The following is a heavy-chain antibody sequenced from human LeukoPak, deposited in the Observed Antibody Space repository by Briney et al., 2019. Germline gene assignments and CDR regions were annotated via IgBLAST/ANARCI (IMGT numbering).Heavy chain of an antibody. CDR1: GYTVTSYG. V-gene: IGHV1-18*01. Sequence: ASVKVSCKASGYTVTSYGISWVRQAPGQGLEWMGWISAYNGNTNYAQKLQGRVSMTTDTSASTAYMELRSLRSDDTAVYYCARRTYSSSSSIFDYGAREPWSPSPQ. D-gene: IGHD6-6*01. CDR3: ARRTYSSSSSIFD. CDR2: ISAYNGNT. J-gene: IGHJ4*02.